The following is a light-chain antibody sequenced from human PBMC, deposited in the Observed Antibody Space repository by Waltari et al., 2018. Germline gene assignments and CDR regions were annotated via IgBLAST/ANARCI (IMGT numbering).Light chain of an antibody. J-gene: IGKJ1*01. CDR3: QQYNSYSMWT. CDR1: HSTVSW. CDR2: KAS. Sequence: DIQITQSPSTLSASVGDRVPITCLASHSTVSWVAWYQQKPGKAPRVVMYKASSLESGVPSRFSGSESGTEFTLTITSLQPDDFATYYCQQYNSYSMWTFGQGTKVEVK. V-gene: IGKV1-5*03.